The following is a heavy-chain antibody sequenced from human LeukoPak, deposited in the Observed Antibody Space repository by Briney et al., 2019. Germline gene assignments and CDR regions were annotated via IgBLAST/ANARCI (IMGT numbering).Heavy chain of an antibody. V-gene: IGHV1-69*13. J-gene: IGHJ6*02. D-gene: IGHD2-2*01. CDR2: IIPIFGTA. Sequence: GASVKVSCKASGGTFSSYAISWVRQAPGQGLEWMGGIIPIFGTANYAQKFQGRVTITADESTSTAYMELSSLRSEDTAVYYCASSGVVVPAAAIYYYGMDVWGQGTTVTVSS. CDR3: ASSGVVVPAAAIYYYGMDV. CDR1: GGTFSSYA.